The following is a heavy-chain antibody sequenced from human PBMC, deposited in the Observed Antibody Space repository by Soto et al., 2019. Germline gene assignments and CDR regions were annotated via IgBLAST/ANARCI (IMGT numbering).Heavy chain of an antibody. Sequence: GASVKVSCKASGYTFTTYYMPWVRQAPGQGLEWMGIINPSGGSTSYAQKFQGRVTMTRDTSTSTVYMELSSLRSEDTAVYYCARRIAAAGGHNWFDPWGQGTLVTVSS. V-gene: IGHV1-46*01. CDR3: ARRIAAAGGHNWFDP. D-gene: IGHD6-13*01. CDR1: GYTFTTYY. J-gene: IGHJ5*02. CDR2: INPSGGST.